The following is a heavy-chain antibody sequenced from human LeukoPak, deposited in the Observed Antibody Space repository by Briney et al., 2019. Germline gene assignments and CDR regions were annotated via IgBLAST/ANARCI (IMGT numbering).Heavy chain of an antibody. J-gene: IGHJ3*02. D-gene: IGHD2-8*01. V-gene: IGHV4-61*01. CDR1: GGSVTSGTYY. CDR3: TRSTNLEAFDI. Sequence: SETLSLTCTVSGGSVTSGTYYWSWIRQPPGKGLEWIGYIYYSGSTNYNPSLKSRVTVSVDTSKNQCSLKLSSVTTADTAVYYCTRSTNLEAFDIWGQGTMVTVSS. CDR2: IYYSGST.